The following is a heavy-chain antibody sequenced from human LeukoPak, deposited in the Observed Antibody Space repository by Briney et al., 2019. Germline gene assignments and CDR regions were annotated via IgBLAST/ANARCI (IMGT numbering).Heavy chain of an antibody. V-gene: IGHV3-23*01. J-gene: IGHJ4*02. Sequence: GGSLRLSCAASGFTFSNYAMSWVRKAPGKGLEWVSTISGSGGTTYYADSVKGRFTISRDNSKNTLYLQMNSLRAEDTAVYYCARDVLPYCSGGSCTIDYWGQGTLVTVSS. CDR3: ARDVLPYCSGGSCTIDY. D-gene: IGHD2-15*01. CDR1: GFTFSNYA. CDR2: ISGSGGTT.